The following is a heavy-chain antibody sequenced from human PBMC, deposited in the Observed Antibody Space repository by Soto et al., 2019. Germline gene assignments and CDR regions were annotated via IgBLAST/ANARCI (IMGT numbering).Heavy chain of an antibody. D-gene: IGHD3-9*01. CDR3: AKRGVVPAALGNYDILTGYGPDYYYYYYGMDV. V-gene: IGHV3-23*01. J-gene: IGHJ6*02. CDR2: ISGSGGST. Sequence: GGSLRLSCAASGFTFSSYAMSWVRQAPGKGLEWVSAISGSGGSTYYADSVKGRFTISRDNSKNTLYLQMNSLRAEDTAVYYCAKRGVVPAALGNYDILTGYGPDYYYYYYGMDVWGQGTTVTVSS. CDR1: GFTFSSYA.